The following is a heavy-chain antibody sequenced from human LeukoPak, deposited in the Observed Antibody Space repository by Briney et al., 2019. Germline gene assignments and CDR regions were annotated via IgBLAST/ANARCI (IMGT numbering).Heavy chain of an antibody. D-gene: IGHD3-10*01. CDR3: ARSSGPNTHFDY. CDR1: GGTCSSYA. J-gene: IGHJ4*02. Sequence: SVKVSCKASGGTCSSYAISWVRQAPGQGLEWMGRIIPIFGIANYAQKFQGRVTITADKSTSTAYMELSSLRSEDTAVYYCARSSGPNTHFDYWGQGTLVTVSS. V-gene: IGHV1-69*04. CDR2: IIPIFGIA.